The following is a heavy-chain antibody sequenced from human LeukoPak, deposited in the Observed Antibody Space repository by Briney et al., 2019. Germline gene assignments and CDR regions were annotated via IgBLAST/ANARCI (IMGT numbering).Heavy chain of an antibody. V-gene: IGHV3-9*01. CDR2: ISWNSGSI. CDR1: GFTFDDYA. J-gene: IGHJ4*02. CDR3: ARNVEVGDLSPGNY. D-gene: IGHD1-26*01. Sequence: PGGSLRLSCAASGFTFDDYAMHWVRQAPGKGLEWVSGISWNSGSIGYADSVKGRFTISRDNSKNTLYLQMNSLRAEDTAVYYCARNVEVGDLSPGNYWGQGTLVTVSS.